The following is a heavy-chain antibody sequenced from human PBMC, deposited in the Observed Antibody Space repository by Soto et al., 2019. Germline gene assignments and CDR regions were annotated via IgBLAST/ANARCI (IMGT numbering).Heavy chain of an antibody. V-gene: IGHV3-21*05. CDR2: ISSSSSYI. CDR3: ARDRLQDIVVVVAANSFDP. CDR1: GFTFSSYE. D-gene: IGHD2-15*01. Sequence: GGSLRLSCAASGFTFSSYEMNWVRQAPGKGLEWVSYISSSSSYIYYADSVKGRFTISRDNAKNSLYLQMNSLRAEDTAVYYCARDRLQDIVVVVAANSFDPWGQGTLVTVSS. J-gene: IGHJ5*02.